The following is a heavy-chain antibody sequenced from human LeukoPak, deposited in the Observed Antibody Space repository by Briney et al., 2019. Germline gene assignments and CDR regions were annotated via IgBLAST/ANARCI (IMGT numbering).Heavy chain of an antibody. D-gene: IGHD3-10*01. Sequence: HPGGSLRLSCAASGFTFSNYAMSWVRQAPGKGLEWVSGISGGGGSTYYADSVKGRFTISKDNSKNTLYLQMNSLRAEDTALYYCAKTGRLTIVRGVIYDSWGQGTLVTVSS. CDR1: GFTFSNYA. V-gene: IGHV3-23*01. CDR3: AKTGRLTIVRGVIYDS. J-gene: IGHJ5*01. CDR2: ISGGGGST.